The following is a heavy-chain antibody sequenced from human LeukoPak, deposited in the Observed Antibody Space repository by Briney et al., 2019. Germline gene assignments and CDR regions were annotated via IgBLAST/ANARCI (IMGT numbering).Heavy chain of an antibody. J-gene: IGHJ4*02. CDR3: ARGVGSGSRLRAGDY. D-gene: IGHD1-26*01. Sequence: GGSLRLSCAASGFTFSSYWMSWVRQAPGKGLEWVSVIYSGGSTYYADSVKGRFTISRDNSKNTLYLQMNSLRAEDTAVYYCARGVGSGSRLRAGDYWGQGTLVTVSS. CDR1: GFTFSSYW. V-gene: IGHV3-53*01. CDR2: IYSGGST.